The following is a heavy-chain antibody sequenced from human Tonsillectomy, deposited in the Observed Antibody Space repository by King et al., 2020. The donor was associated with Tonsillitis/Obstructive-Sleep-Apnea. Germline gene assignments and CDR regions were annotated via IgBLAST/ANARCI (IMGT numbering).Heavy chain of an antibody. V-gene: IGHV4-39*01. D-gene: IGHD2-15*01. CDR3: ARHRGGGSPYYFDY. CDR2: IYYSGST. CDR1: GGSISGSTYY. Sequence: HLQLQESGPGLVKPSETLSLTCTVSGGSISGSTYYWGWIRQPPGKGLEWIGSIYYSGSTYYSPSLKSRVTISVDTSKNQFSLKLSSVTAADTAVYYCARHRGGGSPYYFDYWGQGTLVTVSS. J-gene: IGHJ4*02.